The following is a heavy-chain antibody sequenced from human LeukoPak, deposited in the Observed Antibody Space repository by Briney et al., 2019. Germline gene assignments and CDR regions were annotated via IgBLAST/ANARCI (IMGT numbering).Heavy chain of an antibody. CDR1: GGSISSSSYY. J-gene: IGHJ4*02. V-gene: IGHV4-61*01. Sequence: SETLSLTCTVSGGSISSSSYYWSWIRQPPGKGLEWIGYIYYSGSTNYNPSLKSRVTISVDTSKNQFSLKLSSVTAADTAVYYCARGALPAHGYWGQGTLVTVSS. D-gene: IGHD2-2*01. CDR3: ARGALPAHGY. CDR2: IYYSGST.